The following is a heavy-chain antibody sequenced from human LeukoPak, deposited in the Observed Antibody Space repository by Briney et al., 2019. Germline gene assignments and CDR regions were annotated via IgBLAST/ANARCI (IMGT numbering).Heavy chain of an antibody. CDR2: IYYSGST. D-gene: IGHD4-17*01. CDR3: ARGIPDYGDYYFDY. Sequence: SQTLSLTCTVSGGSISSGDYSWSWIRQPPGTGLEWIGYIYYSGSTYYNPSLKSRVTISVDTSKNQFSLKLSSVTAADTAVYYCARGIPDYGDYYFDYWGQGTLVTVSS. CDR1: GGSISSGDYS. V-gene: IGHV4-30-4*01. J-gene: IGHJ4*02.